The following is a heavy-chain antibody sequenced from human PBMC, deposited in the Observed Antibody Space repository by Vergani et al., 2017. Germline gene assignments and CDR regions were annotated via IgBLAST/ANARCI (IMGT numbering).Heavy chain of an antibody. CDR2: ISSSGSNI. CDR3: ARGLKFRIYCGGDCPPSPPRPNN. Sequence: QVQLVESGGGLVKPGGSLRLSCAASGFTFSDYYMSWIPQAPGKGLEWVSYISSSGSNIYYAVSVKGRFTISRDNAKNSLYLQMNSLRAEDTAVYYWARGLKFRIYCGGDCPPSPPRPNNWSQGTLVTVSS. CDR1: GFTFSDYY. J-gene: IGHJ4*02. V-gene: IGHV3-11*04. D-gene: IGHD2-21*02.